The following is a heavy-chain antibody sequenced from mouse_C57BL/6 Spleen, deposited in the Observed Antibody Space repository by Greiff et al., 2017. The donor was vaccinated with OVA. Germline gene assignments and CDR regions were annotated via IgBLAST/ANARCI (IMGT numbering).Heavy chain of an antibody. Sequence: QVQLKESGPGILQPSQTLSLTCSFSGFSLSTFGMGVGWIRQPSGKGLEWLAHIWWDDDKYYNPALKSRLTISKDTSKTQVFLRIANVDTADTATYYCARILSDDYDVDYWGQGTTLTVSS. CDR3: ARILSDDYDVDY. CDR1: GFSLSTFGMG. CDR2: IWWDDDK. D-gene: IGHD2-4*01. J-gene: IGHJ2*01. V-gene: IGHV8-8*01.